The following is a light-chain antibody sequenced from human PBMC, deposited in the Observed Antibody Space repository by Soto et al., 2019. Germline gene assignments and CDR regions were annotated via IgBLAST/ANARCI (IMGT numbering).Light chain of an antibody. CDR2: AGS. CDR1: QGIKND. CDR3: LQHHSCPQT. J-gene: IGKJ1*01. V-gene: IGKV1-17*01. Sequence: DIQMTQSPSSLSASVGDGGTITCRASQGIKNDLAWYQQKPGKAPKRLIYAGSSLQSGVPSRFSGSGSGTEFTLTISSLQPEDVATYYCLQHHSCPQTFGQGTKVDI.